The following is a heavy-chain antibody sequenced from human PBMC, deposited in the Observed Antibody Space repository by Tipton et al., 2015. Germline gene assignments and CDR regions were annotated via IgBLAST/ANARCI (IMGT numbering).Heavy chain of an antibody. CDR1: GGSFSGYY. CDR3: ACQDYDSLTRDYQTVDY. Sequence: TLSLTCAVSGGSFSGYYWYWIRQPPGKGLEWIGEINHSGRIKYNPSLKSRVTISVDTSKNQFSLKLTSVTAADTAVYYCACQDYDSLTRDYQTVDYWGQGTLVTVSS. D-gene: IGHD3-9*01. J-gene: IGHJ4*02. V-gene: IGHV4-34*01. CDR2: INHSGRI.